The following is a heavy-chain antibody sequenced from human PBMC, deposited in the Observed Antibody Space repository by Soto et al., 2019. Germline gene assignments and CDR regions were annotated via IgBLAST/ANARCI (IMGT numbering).Heavy chain of an antibody. D-gene: IGHD2-15*01. CDR3: AGGGAFDI. CDR2: IFPGDSDT. J-gene: IGHJ3*02. CDR1: GYSFASSW. Sequence: EVQLVQSGAEVKKPGESLKISCKGSGYSFASSWIAWVRQMPGKGLELMGIIFPGDSDTRYSPSFQGQVTISADKSISAAYLEWSSLKASDTAMYYCAGGGAFDIWGQGTMVTVSS. V-gene: IGHV5-51*01.